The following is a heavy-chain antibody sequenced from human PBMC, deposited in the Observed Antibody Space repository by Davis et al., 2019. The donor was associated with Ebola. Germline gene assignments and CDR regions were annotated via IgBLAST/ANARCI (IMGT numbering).Heavy chain of an antibody. CDR3: ARLPPGTYGMGV. CDR1: GFTLRSYS. CDR2: ISLSSRTI. D-gene: IGHD3-10*01. V-gene: IGHV3-48*02. J-gene: IGHJ6*04. Sequence: GESLKISCAASGFTLRSYSMNWVRQAPGKGLEWLSYISLSSRTIYYADSVKGRFTISRDNAKNSLYLQMNSLRDEDTAVYYCARLPPGTYGMGVWGKGTTVTVSS.